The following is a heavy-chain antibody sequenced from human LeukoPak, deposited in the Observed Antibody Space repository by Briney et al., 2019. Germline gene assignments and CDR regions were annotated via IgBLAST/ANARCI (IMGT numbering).Heavy chain of an antibody. Sequence: SETLSLTCTVSGGSISSSSYYWGWIRQPPGXXXXXXXXIYYSGSTYYNPSLKSRVTISVDTSKNQFSLKLSSVTAADTAVYYCASPALDCSGGSCHWWFDPWGQGTLVTVSS. V-gene: IGHV4-39*01. CDR3: ASPALDCSGGSCHWWFDP. CDR1: GGSISSSSYY. D-gene: IGHD2-15*01. CDR2: IYYSGST. J-gene: IGHJ5*02.